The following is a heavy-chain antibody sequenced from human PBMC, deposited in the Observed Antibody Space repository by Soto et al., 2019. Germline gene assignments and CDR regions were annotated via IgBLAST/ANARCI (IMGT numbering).Heavy chain of an antibody. CDR3: ARVKSDSPGYYTFDF. J-gene: IGHJ4*02. D-gene: IGHD3-22*01. Sequence: GGSLRLSCAASGFTVIRNHMSWVRQAPGKGLEWISVIYSSGNTYHADSVKGRFTISRDNSKNTLYLQMNSLRAEDTAVYYCARVKSDSPGYYTFDFWGQGXLVTVSS. CDR1: GFTVIRNH. V-gene: IGHV3-53*01. CDR2: IYSSGNT.